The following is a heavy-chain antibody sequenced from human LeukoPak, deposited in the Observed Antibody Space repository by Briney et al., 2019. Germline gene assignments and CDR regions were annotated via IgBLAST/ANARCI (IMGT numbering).Heavy chain of an antibody. CDR1: GGSISSGSYY. D-gene: IGHD3-3*01. CDR2: IYTCGST. V-gene: IGHV4-61*02. Sequence: SQTLSLTCTVSGGSISSGSYYWSWIRQPAGKGLEWIGRIYTCGSTNYNPSLKSRVTISVDTSKNQFSLKLSSVTAADTAVYYCARDVGDYDFWSGYSNWFDPWGQGTLVTVSS. J-gene: IGHJ5*02. CDR3: ARDVGDYDFWSGYSNWFDP.